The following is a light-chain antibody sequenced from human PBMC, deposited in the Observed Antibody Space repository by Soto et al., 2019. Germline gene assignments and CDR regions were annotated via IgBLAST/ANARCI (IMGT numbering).Light chain of an antibody. V-gene: IGLV7-46*01. CDR1: TGDVTSGHW. CDR3: SSYIPRITDWA. Sequence: QAVVTQEPSLTVSPGVTVTLTCGSSTGDVTSGHWPYWFQQKPGQAPRTLIFDTSNKHSWTPARFSGSLLGGKAALTLSGAQPEYEADYYCSSYIPRITDWAFGGGTQLTV. J-gene: IGLJ3*02. CDR2: DTS.